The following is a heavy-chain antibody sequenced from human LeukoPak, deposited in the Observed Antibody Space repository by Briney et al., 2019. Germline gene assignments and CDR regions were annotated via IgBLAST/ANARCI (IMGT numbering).Heavy chain of an antibody. CDR2: INPDDGGS. V-gene: IGHV3-23*01. J-gene: IGHJ4*02. CDR3: ARSGVATCHY. Sequence: AGGSLRLSCQASGFTFSNYAMSWVRRAPGKGLEWVSSINPDDGGSFFANSVKGRFTISRDDSRSVVYLQMNSLRAEDTAVYYCARSGVATCHYWGQGILVTVSS. D-gene: IGHD2-15*01. CDR1: GFTFSNYA.